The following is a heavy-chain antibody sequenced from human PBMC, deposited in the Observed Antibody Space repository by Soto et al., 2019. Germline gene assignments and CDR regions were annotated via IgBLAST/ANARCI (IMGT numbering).Heavy chain of an antibody. CDR2: IIPLFGTT. D-gene: IGHD3-22*01. CDR1: GGTFNNYA. J-gene: IGHJ3*02. CDR3: ARPRSHYYDRSAERAFDI. V-gene: IGHV1-69*13. Sequence: SVKVSCKASGGTFNNYAISWVRQAPGQGLEWMGGIIPLFGTTNYAQKFQGRVTITADESTSTAYMELSSLRSEDTAFYYCARPRSHYYDRSAERAFDIWGQGTMVTVSS.